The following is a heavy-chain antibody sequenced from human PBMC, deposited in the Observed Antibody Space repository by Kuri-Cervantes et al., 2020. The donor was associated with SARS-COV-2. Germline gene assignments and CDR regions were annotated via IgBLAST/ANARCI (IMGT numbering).Heavy chain of an antibody. CDR1: GFTFSSYG. J-gene: IGHJ4*02. V-gene: IGHV3-33*06. CDR3: AKEYYYDSSGSLGY. CDR2: IWYDGSNK. Sequence: LSLTCAASGFTFSSYGMHWVRQAPGKGLEWVAVIWYDGSNKYYADSVKGRFTISRDNSKNTLYLQMNSLRAEDTAVYYCAKEYYYDSSGSLGYWGQGTLVTVSS. D-gene: IGHD3-22*01.